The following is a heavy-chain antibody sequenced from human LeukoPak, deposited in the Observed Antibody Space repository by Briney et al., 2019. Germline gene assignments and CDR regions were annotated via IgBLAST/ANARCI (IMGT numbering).Heavy chain of an antibody. CDR2: ISGAGTTT. CDR1: GIAFSSYS. Sequence: GGSLRLSCAASGIAFSSYSMSWVRQAPGKGLEWVSGISGAGTTTYYADSVKGRFTISRDNSENTLSLQMNSLRAEDTALYYCARGSDYGDYIFNCWGQGTQVTVSS. J-gene: IGHJ4*02. CDR3: ARGSDYGDYIFNC. D-gene: IGHD4-17*01. V-gene: IGHV3-23*01.